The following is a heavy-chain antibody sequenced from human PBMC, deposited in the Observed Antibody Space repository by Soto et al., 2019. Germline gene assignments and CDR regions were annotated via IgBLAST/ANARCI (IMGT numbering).Heavy chain of an antibody. V-gene: IGHV1-2*02. J-gene: IGHJ6*02. D-gene: IGHD3-10*01. CDR1: GYTFTAYY. Sequence: QVQLVQSGAEVKEPGDSVRVSCEASGYTFTAYYIHWVRQAPGQGLAWMGWINTKFGDTTYAQDFQGRVSMTRDMSISTVYMELSRLTSDDTAIDYCARNMDYYYGPGSGNGHGFWGQGTTVTVFS. CDR3: ARNMDYYYGPGSGNGHGF. CDR2: INTKFGDT.